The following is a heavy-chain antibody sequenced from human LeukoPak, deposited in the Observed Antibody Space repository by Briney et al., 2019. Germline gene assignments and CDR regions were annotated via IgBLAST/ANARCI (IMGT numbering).Heavy chain of an antibody. D-gene: IGHD2-2*01. CDR1: GSTFSSYA. Sequence: GGSLRLSCAASGSTFSSYAMSWVRQAPGKGLEWVPAISGSGGSTYYADSVKGRFTISRDNSKNTLYLQMNSLRAEDTAVYYCAADHCSSTSCLNWFDPWGQGTLVTVSS. CDR2: ISGSGGST. V-gene: IGHV3-23*01. CDR3: AADHCSSTSCLNWFDP. J-gene: IGHJ5*02.